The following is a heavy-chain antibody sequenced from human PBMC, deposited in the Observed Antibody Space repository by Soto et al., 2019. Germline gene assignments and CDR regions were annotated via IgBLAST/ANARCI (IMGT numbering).Heavy chain of an antibody. Sequence: QVQLQESGPGLVLPSETLSLTCTVSGGSMNSYYWTWVRQPPGKGLEWIGYVYDSGTSKYNASLESRITMSLDKSRNQFALSLSYVTAADTVVYFCARYSPPKKSFDSNPGWLDPWGQGTLVAVSS. CDR3: ARYSPPKKSFDSNPGWLDP. CDR2: VYDSGTS. CDR1: GGSMNSYY. V-gene: IGHV4-59*01. D-gene: IGHD2-21*01. J-gene: IGHJ5*02.